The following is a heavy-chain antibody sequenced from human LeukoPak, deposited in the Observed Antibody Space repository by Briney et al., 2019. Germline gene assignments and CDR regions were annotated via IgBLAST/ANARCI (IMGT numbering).Heavy chain of an antibody. CDR1: GGSISSGGYY. Sequence: SETLSLTCTVSGGSISSGGYYWSWIRQPPGKGLEWIGYIYHSGSTYYNPSLKSRVTISVDRSKNQFSLKLSSVTAADTAVYYCARDLYNWNYSNYYYYYYMDVWGKGTTVTVSS. D-gene: IGHD1-7*01. J-gene: IGHJ6*03. CDR2: IYHSGST. CDR3: ARDLYNWNYSNYYYYYYMDV. V-gene: IGHV4-30-2*01.